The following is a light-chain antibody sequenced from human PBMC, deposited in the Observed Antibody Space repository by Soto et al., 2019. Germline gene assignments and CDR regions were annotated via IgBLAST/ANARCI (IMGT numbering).Light chain of an antibody. CDR3: SSFSSITREV. Sequence: QSALTQPASVSGSPGQSITISCTGTSSDVGGYSYVSWYQQHPGKTPKLMIYEVSNRPSGVSHRSSGSKSGNTASLTISGLQTEDEADYYCSSFSSITREVFGGGTKLTVL. J-gene: IGLJ2*01. CDR2: EVS. V-gene: IGLV2-14*01. CDR1: SSDVGGYSY.